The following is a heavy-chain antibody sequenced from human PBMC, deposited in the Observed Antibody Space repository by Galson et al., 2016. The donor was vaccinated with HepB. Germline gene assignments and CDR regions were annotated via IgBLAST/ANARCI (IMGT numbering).Heavy chain of an antibody. Sequence: SLRLSCAASGFTFSNYAMYWVRQTPGKGLEWVSGISGSGGSTYYADSVKGRFTISRDNSKNTLYLQMNSLRVEDTAVYYCARSDGGYESSLDYWGQGTLVTVSS. CDR1: GFTFSNYA. D-gene: IGHD3-16*01. CDR3: ARSDGGYESSLDY. CDR2: ISGSGGST. V-gene: IGHV3-23*01. J-gene: IGHJ4*02.